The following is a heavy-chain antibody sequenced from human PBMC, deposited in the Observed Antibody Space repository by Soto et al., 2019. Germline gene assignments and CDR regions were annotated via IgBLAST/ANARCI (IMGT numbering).Heavy chain of an antibody. CDR2: IYYTGRT. CDR1: GGSLKSGGYY. V-gene: IGHV4-31*02. J-gene: IGHJ5*02. D-gene: IGHD2-2*01. CDR3: ARDVTSPLTPCDL. Sequence: QVQLQESGPGLVKPSQTLSLTCTVSGGSLKSGGYYWSWIRQHPGRGLEWIGYIYYTGRTCYNPSPWSRFPFSLGTSKNQFSLKLSPVPAADTAVCYRARDVTSPLTPCDLSGRATLVTVSS.